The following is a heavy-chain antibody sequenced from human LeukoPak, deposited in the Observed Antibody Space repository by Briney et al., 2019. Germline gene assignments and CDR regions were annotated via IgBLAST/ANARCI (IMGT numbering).Heavy chain of an antibody. Sequence: SVKVSCKASGGTFSSYAISWVRQAPGQGLEWMARIIPILGIANYAQKFQGRVTITADKSTSTAYMELSSLRSEDTAVYYCARQLAGHWYFDYWGQGTLVTVSS. CDR1: GGTFSSYA. V-gene: IGHV1-69*04. D-gene: IGHD6-6*01. J-gene: IGHJ4*02. CDR3: ARQLAGHWYFDY. CDR2: IIPILGIA.